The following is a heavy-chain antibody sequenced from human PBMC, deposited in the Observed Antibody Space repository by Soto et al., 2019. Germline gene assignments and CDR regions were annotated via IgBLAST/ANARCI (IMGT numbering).Heavy chain of an antibody. V-gene: IGHV3-33*01. J-gene: IGHJ6*02. CDR1: GFTFSSYG. CDR2: IWYDGSNK. CDR3: ARGYGGNGAPYYGMDV. D-gene: IGHD4-17*01. Sequence: GGSLRLSCAASGFTFSSYGMHWVRQAPGKGLEWVAVIWYDGSNKYYADSVKGRFTISRDNSKNTLYLQMNSLRAEDTAVYYCARGYGGNGAPYYGMDVWGQGTTVTVSS.